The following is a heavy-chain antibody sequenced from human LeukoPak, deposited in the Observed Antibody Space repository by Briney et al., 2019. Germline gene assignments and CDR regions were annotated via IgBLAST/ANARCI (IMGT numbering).Heavy chain of an antibody. J-gene: IGHJ4*02. Sequence: GSSVNVSCKASGGTFSSYAISWVRQAPRQGLEWMGGIIPIFGTANYAQKFQGRVTITADESTSTAYMELSSLRSEDTAVCYCARTYDFWTGYYFDYWGQGTLVTVSS. V-gene: IGHV1-69*01. CDR1: GGTFSSYA. CDR3: ARTYDFWTGYYFDY. D-gene: IGHD3-3*01. CDR2: IIPIFGTA.